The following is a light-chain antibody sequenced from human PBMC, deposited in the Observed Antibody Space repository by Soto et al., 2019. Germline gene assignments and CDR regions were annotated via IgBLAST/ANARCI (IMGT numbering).Light chain of an antibody. Sequence: QSVLTQPASVSGSPGQSITISCTGTSSDIGAYNHGSWYQQYPGKATTLMISEVTNRPSGVSSRFSGPKSGNTASLTISGLQAEDEGDYYCSSYTTSDTWVFGGGTKVTVL. V-gene: IGLV2-14*01. CDR3: SSYTTSDTWV. CDR2: EVT. CDR1: SSDIGAYNH. J-gene: IGLJ3*02.